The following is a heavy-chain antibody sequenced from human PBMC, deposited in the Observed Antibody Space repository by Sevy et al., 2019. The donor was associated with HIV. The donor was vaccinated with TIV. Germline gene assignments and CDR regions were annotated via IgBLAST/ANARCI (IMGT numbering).Heavy chain of an antibody. CDR3: ARPVHSSGWYVSWFDP. D-gene: IGHD6-19*01. Sequence: GESLKISCKGSGYSFTSYWIGWVRQMPGKGLEWMGIIYPGDSDTRYSPSFQGQVTISADKSISTAYLQWSSLKASDTAMYYCARPVHSSGWYVSWFDPWGQGTLVIVSS. J-gene: IGHJ5*02. CDR1: GYSFTSYW. V-gene: IGHV5-51*01. CDR2: IYPGDSDT.